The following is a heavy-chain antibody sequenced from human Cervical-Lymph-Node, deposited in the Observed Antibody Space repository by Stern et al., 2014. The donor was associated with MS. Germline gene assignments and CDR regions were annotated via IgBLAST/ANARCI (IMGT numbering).Heavy chain of an antibody. CDR2: IYSGGST. V-gene: IGHV3-66*01. CDR3: ARDYGDHYFDY. Sequence: EVQLEESGGGLVQPGGSLRLSCAASGFTFSSSYMSWVRQAPGKGLEWVSVIYSGGSTYCADSVKGRFTISRDNSKNTLYLQMNSLRAEDTAVYYCARDYGDHYFDYWGQGTLVTVSS. J-gene: IGHJ4*02. CDR1: GFTFSSSY. D-gene: IGHD4-17*01.